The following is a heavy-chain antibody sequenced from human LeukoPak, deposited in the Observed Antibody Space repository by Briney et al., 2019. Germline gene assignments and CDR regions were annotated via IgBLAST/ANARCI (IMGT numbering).Heavy chain of an antibody. CDR3: AKDNDRDYYGSGSYYEDWFDP. CDR2: INWNGGST. V-gene: IGHV3-20*04. Sequence: GGSLRLSCAASGFTFDDCGMSWVRQAPGKGLEWVSGINWNGGSTGYADSVKGRFTISRDNAKNSLYLQMNSLRAEDTALYYCAKDNDRDYYGSGSYYEDWFDPWGQGTLVTVSS. CDR1: GFTFDDCG. J-gene: IGHJ5*02. D-gene: IGHD3-10*01.